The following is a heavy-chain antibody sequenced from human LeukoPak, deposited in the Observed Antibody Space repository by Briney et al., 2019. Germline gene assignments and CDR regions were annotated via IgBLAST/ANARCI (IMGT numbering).Heavy chain of an antibody. CDR3: AKGNDILTGYAAYYYMDV. CDR1: GFTFSSYA. CDR2: ISGSGGST. V-gene: IGHV3-23*01. D-gene: IGHD3-9*01. J-gene: IGHJ6*03. Sequence: GGSLRLSCAASGFTFSSYAMGWVRQAPGKGLEWVSAISGSGGSTYYADSVKGRFTISRDNSKNTLYLQMNSLRAEDTAVYYCAKGNDILTGYAAYYYMDVWGKGTTVTVSS.